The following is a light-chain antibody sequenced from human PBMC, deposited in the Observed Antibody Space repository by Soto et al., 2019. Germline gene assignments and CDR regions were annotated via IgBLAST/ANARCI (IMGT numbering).Light chain of an antibody. V-gene: IGKV3-11*01. J-gene: IGKJ2*01. CDR3: QQRGSWPRT. CDR1: QSVSSY. Sequence: EVVLTQSPATLSLSPGERATLSCRASQSVSSYLAWYQQKPGQAPRLLIYDASNRATVIPARFSGSGSGTDFTLTITSLEPEDCAVYYCQQRGSWPRTFGQGTKLEIK. CDR2: DAS.